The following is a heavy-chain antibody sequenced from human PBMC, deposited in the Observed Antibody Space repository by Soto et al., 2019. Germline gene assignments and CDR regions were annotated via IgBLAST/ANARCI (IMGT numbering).Heavy chain of an antibody. Sequence: GGSLRLSCAASGFTFSNYWMHWVRQALGKGLVWVSGINSDGTTTNYADSVKGRFTISRDNSKNTLYLQMNSLRAEDTAVYYYAKRKWELPNPDDAFDIWGQGTMVTVSS. J-gene: IGHJ3*02. V-gene: IGHV3-74*01. CDR1: GFTFSNYW. CDR2: INSDGTTT. CDR3: AKRKWELPNPDDAFDI. D-gene: IGHD1-26*01.